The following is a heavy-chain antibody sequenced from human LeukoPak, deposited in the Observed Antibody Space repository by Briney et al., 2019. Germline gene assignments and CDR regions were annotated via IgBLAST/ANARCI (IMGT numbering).Heavy chain of an antibody. D-gene: IGHD6-19*01. V-gene: IGHV4-34*01. Sequence: SETLSLTCAVYGGSFSGYYWSWLRQPPGKGLDWIGEINHSGSTNYNPSLKSRVTISVDTSKNQFSLKLSSVPAADTAVYYCARPYSSGLYYFDYWGQGTLVTVSS. CDR1: GGSFSGYY. CDR3: ARPYSSGLYYFDY. J-gene: IGHJ4*02. CDR2: INHSGST.